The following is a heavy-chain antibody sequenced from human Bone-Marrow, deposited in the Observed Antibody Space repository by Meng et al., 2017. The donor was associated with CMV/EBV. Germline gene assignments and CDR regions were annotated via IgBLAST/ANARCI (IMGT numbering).Heavy chain of an antibody. J-gene: IGHJ6*02. V-gene: IGHV3-21*01. CDR1: GFTFSSYS. Sequence: GGSLRLSCAASGFTFSSYSMNWVRQAPGKGLEWVSSISSSSSYIYYADSVKGRFTISRHNAKNSLYLQMNSPRAEDTAVYYCATDQDSRAGDMDVWGQGTTVTVSS. CDR3: ATDQDSRAGDMDV. CDR2: ISSSSSYI. D-gene: IGHD6-25*01.